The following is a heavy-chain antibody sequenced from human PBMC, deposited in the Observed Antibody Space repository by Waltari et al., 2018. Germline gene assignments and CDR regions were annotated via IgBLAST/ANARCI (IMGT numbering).Heavy chain of an antibody. CDR2: INTSERN. Sequence: QVQLQESGPGLVKPSETLSLTCTVSGGSISSYYWCWIRQPAGKGLEWIRSINTSERNNDHPALKSRVTRSVDKSENQFSLKLSSGTAADTAVYYCARDFGHSNRALGFDYWGQGTLVTVSS. CDR1: GGSISSYY. CDR3: ARDFGHSNRALGFDY. J-gene: IGHJ4*02. V-gene: IGHV4-4*07. D-gene: IGHD4-4*01.